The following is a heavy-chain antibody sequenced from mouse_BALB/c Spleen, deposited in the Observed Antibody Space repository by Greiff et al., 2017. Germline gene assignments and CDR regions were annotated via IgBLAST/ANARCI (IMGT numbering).Heavy chain of an antibody. CDR1: GFNIKDTY. J-gene: IGHJ1*01. CDR3: ARGPSTVDWYFDV. V-gene: IGHV14-3*02. CDR2: IDPANGNT. D-gene: IGHD1-1*01. Sequence: VQLQQSGAELVKPGASVKLSCTASGFNIKDTYMHWVKQRPEQGLEWIGRIDPANGNTKYDPKFQGKATITADTSSNTAYLQLSSLTSEDTAVYYCARGPSTVDWYFDVWGAGTTVTVSS.